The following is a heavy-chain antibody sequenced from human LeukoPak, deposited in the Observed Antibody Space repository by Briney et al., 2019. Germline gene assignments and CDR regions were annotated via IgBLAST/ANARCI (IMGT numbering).Heavy chain of an antibody. V-gene: IGHV4-39*01. Sequence: SETLSLTCTVSGGSISSSSYYWGWIRQPPGKGLEWIGSIYYSGSTYYNPSLKSRVTISVDTSKNLFSLKLSSVTAADTAVYYCARHSIAVAGTLFDYWGQGTLVTVSS. J-gene: IGHJ4*02. CDR3: ARHSIAVAGTLFDY. D-gene: IGHD6-19*01. CDR1: GGSISSSSYY. CDR2: IYYSGST.